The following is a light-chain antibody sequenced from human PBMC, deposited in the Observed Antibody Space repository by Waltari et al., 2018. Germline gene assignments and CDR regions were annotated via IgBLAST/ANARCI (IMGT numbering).Light chain of an antibody. Sequence: QSVLTQPPSVSGAPGRSVTISCTGSSSSLGAGYDVHWCQQVPGIGPKLLIYGNSNRPSGVPDRFSGSKSGTSASLVIIGLQAEDEADYYCQSYDSSLGGSVFGGGTKLTVL. CDR3: QSYDSSLGGSV. CDR1: SSSLGAGYD. CDR2: GNS. V-gene: IGLV1-40*01. J-gene: IGLJ2*01.